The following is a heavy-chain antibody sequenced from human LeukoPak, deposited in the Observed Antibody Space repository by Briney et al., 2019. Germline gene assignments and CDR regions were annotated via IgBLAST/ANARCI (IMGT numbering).Heavy chain of an antibody. V-gene: IGHV3-53*01. D-gene: IGHD3-10*01. J-gene: IGHJ5*02. CDR2: IYHDGNA. Sequence: GGSLRLSCAASGFIVSVNHMTWIRQAPGKGLEWVAVIYHDGNAYYADSVKGRFTNSRDNVKNTVYLQMNSLRGDDTAVYFCGGVADAPDQWFDPWGQGTLVTVSS. CDR3: GGVADAPDQWFDP. CDR1: GFIVSVNH.